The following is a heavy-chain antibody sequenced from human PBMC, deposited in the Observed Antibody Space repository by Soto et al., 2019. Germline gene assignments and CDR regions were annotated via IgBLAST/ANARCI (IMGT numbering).Heavy chain of an antibody. CDR2: ISSYNGDT. V-gene: IGHV1-18*01. Sequence: ASVKVSCKASGYTFTRSGISWVRQAPGQGPEWMGWISSYNGDTNYAQKLQGRVTMTTDTSTSTAYMELRSLRSDDTAVYYCARAGGYSRTTPNPRAYDMDVWGQGTTVTVSS. J-gene: IGHJ6*02. CDR3: ARAGGYSRTTPNPRAYDMDV. CDR1: GYTFTRSG. D-gene: IGHD6-13*01.